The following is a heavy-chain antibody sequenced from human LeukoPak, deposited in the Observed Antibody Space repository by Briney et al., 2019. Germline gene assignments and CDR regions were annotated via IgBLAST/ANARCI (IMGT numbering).Heavy chain of an antibody. CDR2: MNPNTGNT. CDR1: GYTFTFYD. V-gene: IGHV1-8*03. Sequence: ASVKVSCKASGYTFTFYDINWVRQATGQGLEWMGWMNPNTGNTDYAQKFQGRVTITRNTSISTAYMELSSLRSEDTAVYYCARDQYYYMDVWGKGTTVTISS. CDR3: ARDQYYYMDV. J-gene: IGHJ6*03.